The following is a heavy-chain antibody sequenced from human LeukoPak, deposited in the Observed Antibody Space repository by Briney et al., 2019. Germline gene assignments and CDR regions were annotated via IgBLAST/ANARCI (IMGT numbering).Heavy chain of an antibody. Sequence: SETLSLTCAVYGGSFSGYYWSWIRQPPGKGLEWIGEINHSGSTNYNPSLKSRVTISVDTSKNQFSLKLSSVTAADTAVYYCARAGRIGSGYYYYYYMDVWGKGTTVTVSS. CDR1: GGSFSGYY. CDR2: INHSGST. J-gene: IGHJ6*03. CDR3: ARAGRIGSGYYYYYYMDV. D-gene: IGHD1-26*01. V-gene: IGHV4-34*01.